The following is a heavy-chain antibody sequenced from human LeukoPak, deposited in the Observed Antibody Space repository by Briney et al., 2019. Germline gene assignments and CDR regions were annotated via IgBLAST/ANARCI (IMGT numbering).Heavy chain of an antibody. CDR2: TYDSGST. V-gene: IGHV4-59*08. Sequence: SETLSLTCTVSGGSIDTFYWSWIRQPPGKGLEWIGYTYDSGSTIYNPSLESRVTISADTSKNQFSLKLRSVTAADTAVYYCARRDSGSYFSAVYLDHWGQGLLVTVSS. CDR1: GGSIDTFY. J-gene: IGHJ4*02. D-gene: IGHD1-26*01. CDR3: ARRDSGSYFSAVYLDH.